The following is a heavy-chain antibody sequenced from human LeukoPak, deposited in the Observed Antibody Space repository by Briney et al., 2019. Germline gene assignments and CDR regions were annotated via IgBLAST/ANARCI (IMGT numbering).Heavy chain of an antibody. V-gene: IGHV4-39*01. J-gene: IGHJ6*02. Sequence: PSETLSLTCTVSGGSISSNAYYWAWIRQPPGKGLEWIGSIYSSVSTYYNPSLKSRVTISVDTSKNQFSLKLSSVTAADTAVYYCARVRGYYYYGMDVWGQGTTVTVSS. CDR2: IYSSVST. CDR3: ARVRGYYYYGMDV. D-gene: IGHD4/OR15-4a*01. CDR1: GGSISSNAYY.